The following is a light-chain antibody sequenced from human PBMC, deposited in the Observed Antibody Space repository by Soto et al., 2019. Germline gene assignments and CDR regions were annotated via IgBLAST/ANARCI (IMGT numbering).Light chain of an antibody. Sequence: EIVMTQYPATLSVSPGERATLSCRASQTVSNNLAWYQQKPGQAPRLLFYSSSTRATGVPARLSGSRSGTDFTLTLSSLQSEDFAVSYCQQYNSWPLTFGGGTKVETK. CDR3: QQYNSWPLT. CDR2: SSS. CDR1: QTVSNN. J-gene: IGKJ4*01. V-gene: IGKV3-15*01.